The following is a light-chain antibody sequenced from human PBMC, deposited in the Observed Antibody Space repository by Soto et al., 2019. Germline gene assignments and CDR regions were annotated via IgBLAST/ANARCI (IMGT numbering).Light chain of an antibody. Sequence: QPVLTQPPAVSGAPGQRVTISCTGSSSNIGAGYAVHWYQQLPGTAPKLLISGNTIRPSGVPDRFSGSRSGTSASLAITGLQAEDEADYHCQSHDNSLSGFYVFGTGTKLTVL. CDR3: QSHDNSLSGFYV. J-gene: IGLJ1*01. V-gene: IGLV1-40*01. CDR1: SSNIGAGYA. CDR2: GNT.